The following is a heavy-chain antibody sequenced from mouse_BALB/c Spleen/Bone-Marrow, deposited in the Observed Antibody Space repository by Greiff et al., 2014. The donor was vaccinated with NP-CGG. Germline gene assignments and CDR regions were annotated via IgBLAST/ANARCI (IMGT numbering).Heavy chain of an antibody. CDR3: VRENYDYDGDAMDY. Sequence: VQLQQSAAELARPGASVKMSCKTSGYTFTYYTMHWEKQRPGQGLEWIGYINPSSGYTDYNQKFKDKTTLTTDKSSSTAYLQLSSLTSEDSAVYYCVRENYDYDGDAMDYWGQGTSVTVSS. J-gene: IGHJ4*01. CDR1: GYTFTYYT. V-gene: IGHV1-4*02. D-gene: IGHD2-4*01. CDR2: INPSSGYT.